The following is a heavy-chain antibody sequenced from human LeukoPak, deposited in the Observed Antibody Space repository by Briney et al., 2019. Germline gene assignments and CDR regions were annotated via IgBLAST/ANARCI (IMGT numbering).Heavy chain of an antibody. Sequence: PGGSLRLSCAASGFTFSNYWLHWVRQAPGKGLVWVSRIDANAKTTSYADSVKGRFTISTDNAKKTLYLQMNNLRVEDTAVYYCLTVVETTIAAFDIWGQGTMVTVSS. CDR2: IDANAKTT. D-gene: IGHD1-26*01. V-gene: IGHV3-74*01. CDR1: GFTFSNYW. CDR3: LTVVETTIAAFDI. J-gene: IGHJ3*02.